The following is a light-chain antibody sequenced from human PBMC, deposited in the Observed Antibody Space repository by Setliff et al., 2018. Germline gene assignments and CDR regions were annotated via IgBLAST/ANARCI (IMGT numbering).Light chain of an antibody. CDR1: SSDIGGYKY. Sequence: QSALTQPASVSVSPGQSITISCTGTSSDIGGYKYVSWCQQHPGKAPKLMIYEVIKRPSGVSNRFSGSKSGNTASLTISGLQAEDEADYYCLSYTNSDTVVFGTGTKVTVL. CDR3: LSYTNSDTVV. CDR2: EVI. J-gene: IGLJ1*01. V-gene: IGLV2-14*01.